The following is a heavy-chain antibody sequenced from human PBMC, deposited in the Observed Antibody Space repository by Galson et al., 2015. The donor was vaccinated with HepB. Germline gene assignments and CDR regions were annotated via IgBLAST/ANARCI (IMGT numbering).Heavy chain of an antibody. Sequence: SLRLSCAASGLTLHRYNMNWVRQAPGKGLEWVSSISSGSSYIYYADSVKGRFTISRDNTKNSVYLQMNSLRTEDTAIYYCARDAHCGGYVCNLDHWGQGTLVTVSS. CDR2: ISSGSSYI. V-gene: IGHV3-21*01. CDR3: ARDAHCGGYVCNLDH. CDR1: GLTLHRYN. D-gene: IGHD2-21*01. J-gene: IGHJ4*02.